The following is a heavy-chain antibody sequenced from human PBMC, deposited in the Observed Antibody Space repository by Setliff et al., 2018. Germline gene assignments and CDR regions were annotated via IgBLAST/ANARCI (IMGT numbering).Heavy chain of an antibody. Sequence: GSLRLSCAASGFTFSGYAMSWVRQAPGKGLEWVSIIYSGGTTTYYADSMKGRFTISRDNSKNTLYLQIDSLRADDTAVYYCAKVLGGFLDYWGQGTLVTVSS. J-gene: IGHJ4*02. CDR3: AKVLGGFLDY. D-gene: IGHD3-16*01. CDR2: IYSGGTTT. V-gene: IGHV3-23*03. CDR1: GFTFSGYA.